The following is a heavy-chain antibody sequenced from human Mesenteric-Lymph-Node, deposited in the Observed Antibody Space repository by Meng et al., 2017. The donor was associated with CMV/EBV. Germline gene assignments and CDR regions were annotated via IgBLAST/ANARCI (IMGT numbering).Heavy chain of an antibody. CDR2: IKQDGSEK. CDR3: ARGDYSSSWYSPFDY. J-gene: IGHJ4*02. D-gene: IGHD6-13*01. V-gene: IGHV3-7*01. Sequence: LSLTCAASGFTFSSYWMSWVRQAPGKGLEWVANIKQDGSEKYYVDSVKGRFTISRDNAKNTLYLLMNGLRAEDTAVYYCARGDYSSSWYSPFDYWGQGTLVTVSS. CDR1: GFTFSSYW.